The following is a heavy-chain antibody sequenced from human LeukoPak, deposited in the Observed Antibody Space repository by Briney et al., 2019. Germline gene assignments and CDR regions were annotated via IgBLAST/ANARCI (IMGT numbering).Heavy chain of an antibody. V-gene: IGHV3-21*01. J-gene: IGHJ4*02. CDR3: ARDIGFQWDTEGNYFDY. CDR1: GFTFSDYS. D-gene: IGHD5-18*01. CDR2: ISSSSSYI. Sequence: GGSLRLSCAASGFTFSDYSMNWVRQAPGKGLEWVSSISSSSSYIYYADSVKGRFTISRDNAKNSLYPQMNSLRAEDTAVYYCARDIGFQWDTEGNYFDYWGQGTLVTVSS.